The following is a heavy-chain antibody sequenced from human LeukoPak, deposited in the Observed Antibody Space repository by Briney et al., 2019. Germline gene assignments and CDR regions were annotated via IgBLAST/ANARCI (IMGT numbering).Heavy chain of an antibody. CDR3: ATTGTDYYFDY. CDR1: GFTFSSYS. D-gene: IGHD1-14*01. CDR2: ISSSSSYI. J-gene: IGHJ4*02. V-gene: IGHV3-21*01. Sequence: GGSLRLSCAASGFTFSSYSMDWVRQAPGKGLEWVSSISSSSSYIYYADSVKGRFTISRDNAKNSLYLQMNSLRAEDTAVYYCATTGTDYYFDYWGQGTLVTVSS.